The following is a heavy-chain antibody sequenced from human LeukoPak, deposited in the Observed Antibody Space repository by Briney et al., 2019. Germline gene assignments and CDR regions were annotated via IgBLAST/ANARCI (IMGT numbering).Heavy chain of an antibody. CDR3: ARTGIKGQWLVPFDY. Sequence: SETLSLTCTVSGGSISSSSYYWGWIRQPPGKGLEWIGTIYYSGSTYYNPSLKSRVTISVDTSKNQFSLKLSSVTAADTAVYYCARTGIKGQWLVPFDYWGQGTLVTVSS. V-gene: IGHV4-39*01. J-gene: IGHJ4*02. CDR1: GGSISSSSYY. D-gene: IGHD6-19*01. CDR2: IYYSGST.